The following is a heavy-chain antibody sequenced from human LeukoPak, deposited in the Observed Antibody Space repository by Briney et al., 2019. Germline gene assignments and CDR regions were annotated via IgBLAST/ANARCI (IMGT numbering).Heavy chain of an antibody. Sequence: GGSLRLSCAASGFTFSSYSMNWVRQAPGKGLEWVAVISYDGSNKYYADSVKGRFTISRDNSKNTLYLQMNSLRAEDTAVYYCARPYSSGLSFFDYWGQGTLVTVSS. CDR1: GFTFSSYS. D-gene: IGHD6-19*01. V-gene: IGHV3-30*03. CDR2: ISYDGSNK. J-gene: IGHJ4*02. CDR3: ARPYSSGLSFFDY.